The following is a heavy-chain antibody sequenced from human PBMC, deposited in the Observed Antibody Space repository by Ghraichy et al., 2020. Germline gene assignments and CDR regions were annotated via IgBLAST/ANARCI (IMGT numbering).Heavy chain of an antibody. CDR3: ARDPRPITIFGVVDLAFDI. V-gene: IGHV1-18*01. CDR1: GYTFTSYG. Sequence: ASVKVSCKASGYTFTSYGISWVRQAPGQGLEWMGWISAYNGNTNYAQKLQGRVTMTTDTSTSTAYMELRSLRSDDTAVYYCARDPRPITIFGVVDLAFDIWGQGTMVTVSS. J-gene: IGHJ3*02. CDR2: ISAYNGNT. D-gene: IGHD3-3*01.